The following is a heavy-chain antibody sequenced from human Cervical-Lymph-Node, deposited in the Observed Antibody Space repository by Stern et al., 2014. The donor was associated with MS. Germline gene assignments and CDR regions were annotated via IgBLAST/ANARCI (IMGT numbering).Heavy chain of an antibody. V-gene: IGHV1-69*06. Sequence: QLVQSGAEVKKPGSSVKVSCKASGDTFSSYAINWVRQVPGQGLEWMGGITPVFGTTNYAQKFQARVTITADKSTNTAYMELMTLRSEDTAVYYCARGGGLVGYFDYWGQGTLVSVSS. CDR1: GDTFSSYA. J-gene: IGHJ4*02. CDR3: ARGGGLVGYFDY. CDR2: ITPVFGTT. D-gene: IGHD1-26*01.